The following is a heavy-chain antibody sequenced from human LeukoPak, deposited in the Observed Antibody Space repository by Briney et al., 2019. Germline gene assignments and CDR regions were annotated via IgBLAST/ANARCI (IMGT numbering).Heavy chain of an antibody. V-gene: IGHV1-18*01. CDR3: ARCPNYDILTGYCCYFDY. D-gene: IGHD3-9*01. CDR2: ISAYNGNT. CDR1: GYTFTSYG. J-gene: IGHJ4*02. Sequence: ASVKVSCKASGYTFTSYGISWVRQAPGQGLEWMGWISAYNGNTNYAQKLQGRVTMTTDTSTSTAYMELRSPRSDDTAVYYCARCPNYDILTGYCCYFDYWGQGTLVTVSS.